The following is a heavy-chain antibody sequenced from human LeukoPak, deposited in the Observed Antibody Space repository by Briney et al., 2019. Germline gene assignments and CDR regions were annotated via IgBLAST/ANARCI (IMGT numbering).Heavy chain of an antibody. CDR3: ASSLKTAAGPFDY. D-gene: IGHD6-13*01. J-gene: IGHJ4*02. V-gene: IGHV4-39*07. Sequence: SETLSLTCTVSGGSISSSSYYWGWIRQPPGKGLEWIGSIYYSGSTYYNPSLKSRVTMSVDTSKNQFSLKLSSVTAADTAVYYCASSLKTAAGPFDYWGQGTLVTVSS. CDR2: IYYSGST. CDR1: GGSISSSSYY.